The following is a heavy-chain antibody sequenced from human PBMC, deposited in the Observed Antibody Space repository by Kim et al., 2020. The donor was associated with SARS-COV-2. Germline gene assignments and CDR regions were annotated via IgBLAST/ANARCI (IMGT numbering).Heavy chain of an antibody. Sequence: GGSLRLSCAASGFTFSSYGMHWVRQAPGKGLEWVAVISYDGSNKYYADSVKGRFTISRDNSKNTLYLQMNSLRAEDTAVYYCAGGGVRGARVSNWFDPWGQGTPVTVSS. D-gene: IGHD3-10*01. J-gene: IGHJ5*02. V-gene: IGHV3-30*03. CDR2: ISYDGSNK. CDR1: GFTFSSYG. CDR3: AGGGVRGARVSNWFDP.